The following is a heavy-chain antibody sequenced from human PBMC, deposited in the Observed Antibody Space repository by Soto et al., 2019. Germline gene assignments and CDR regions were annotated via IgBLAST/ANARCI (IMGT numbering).Heavy chain of an antibody. J-gene: IGHJ4*02. CDR3: AREGQLGPQGDY. D-gene: IGHD6-6*01. CDR2: IIPLLGIA. V-gene: IGHV1-69*08. CDR1: GGTFSSYT. Sequence: QVQLVQSGAEVKKPGSSVKVSCKASGGTFSSYTISWVRQAPGQGLEWMGRIIPLLGIANYAQKFQGRVTITADKSTSTAYMELSSLRSEDTAVYYCAREGQLGPQGDYWGQGTLVTVSS.